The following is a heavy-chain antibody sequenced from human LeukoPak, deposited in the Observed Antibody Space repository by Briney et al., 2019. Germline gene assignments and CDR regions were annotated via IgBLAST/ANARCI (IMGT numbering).Heavy chain of an antibody. CDR1: GLLFNTNG. CDR2: IAGDDEST. J-gene: IGHJ4*02. Sequence: PGGSLRLSCAISGLLFNTNGMNWVRQSPGKGLEWLATIAGDDESTYYADSAKGRFAISRDNSKNTVFLHMNSLRVEDTAVYYCARGVYWSLDYWGQGTPVTVSS. CDR3: ARGVYWSLDY. V-gene: IGHV3-23*01. D-gene: IGHD1-1*01.